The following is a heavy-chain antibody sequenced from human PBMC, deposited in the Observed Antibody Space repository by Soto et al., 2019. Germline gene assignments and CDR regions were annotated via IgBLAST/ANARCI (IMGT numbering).Heavy chain of an antibody. CDR3: ARGIVVVPAAEGMHDAFDI. J-gene: IGHJ3*02. V-gene: IGHV3-66*01. CDR2: IYSGGST. CDR1: GFTVSSNY. Sequence: LSLTCAASGFTVSSNYMSWVRQAPGKGLEWVSVIYSGGSTYYADSVKGRFTISRDNSKNTLYLQMNSLRAEDTAVYYCARGIVVVPAAEGMHDAFDIWGQGTMVTVSS. D-gene: IGHD2-2*01.